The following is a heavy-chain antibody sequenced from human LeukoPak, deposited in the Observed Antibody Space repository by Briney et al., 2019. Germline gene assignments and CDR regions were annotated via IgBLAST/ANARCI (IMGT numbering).Heavy chain of an antibody. CDR1: GFTLSTYS. Sequence: SGGSLRLSCAASGFTLSTYSMNWVRQAPGKGLEWVSSISSSSSNIYYADSVKGRFTISRDNARNSLYLRMNSLRAEDTAVYYCTKESESYDSSGSTFDYWGQGTLVTVSS. D-gene: IGHD3-22*01. CDR2: ISSSSSNI. J-gene: IGHJ4*02. CDR3: TKESESYDSSGSTFDY. V-gene: IGHV3-21*01.